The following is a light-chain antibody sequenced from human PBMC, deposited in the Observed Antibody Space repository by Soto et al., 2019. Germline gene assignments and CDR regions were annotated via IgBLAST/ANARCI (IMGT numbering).Light chain of an antibody. CDR2: KVS. J-gene: IGLJ7*01. CDR1: SSDIGTFDY. Sequence: QSVLTQPASVSGSPGQSITISCTGPSSDIGTFDYVSWYQQFPGKAPKLLLYKVSNRPSGISNSFSGSKSGNTASLPISRLQTEDEADYYCASYTSTTSLLDVFGGGTQLTVL. CDR3: ASYTSTTSLLDV. V-gene: IGLV2-14*01.